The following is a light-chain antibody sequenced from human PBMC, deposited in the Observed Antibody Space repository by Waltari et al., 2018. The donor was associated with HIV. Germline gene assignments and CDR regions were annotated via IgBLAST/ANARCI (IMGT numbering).Light chain of an antibody. CDR2: EGS. V-gene: IGLV2-11*01. CDR1: SSDVGAYIY. Sequence: QSALTQPRSVSGSPGQSVTISCTGTSSDVGAYIYVSWYQQHPAKAPKLMIYEGSKRPSGVPDRFSGSKSGNTASLTISGLQAEDEADYYCCSYAGNYIWVFGGGTKLTVL. CDR3: CSYAGNYIWV. J-gene: IGLJ2*01.